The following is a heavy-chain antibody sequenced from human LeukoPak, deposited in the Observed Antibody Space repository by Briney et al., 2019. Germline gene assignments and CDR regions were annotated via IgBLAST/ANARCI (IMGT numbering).Heavy chain of an antibody. CDR1: GFTFSSYW. D-gene: IGHD3-10*01. V-gene: IGHV3-7*01. CDR2: IKQDGSEK. Sequence: PGGSLRLSCAASGFTFSSYWMSWVRQAPGKGLEGVANIKQDGSEKYYVDSVKGRFTISRDNAKNSLYLQMNSLTAEDTAVYYCTRARGFTMVRGAFDIWGQGTMVTVSS. CDR3: TRARGFTMVRGAFDI. J-gene: IGHJ3*02.